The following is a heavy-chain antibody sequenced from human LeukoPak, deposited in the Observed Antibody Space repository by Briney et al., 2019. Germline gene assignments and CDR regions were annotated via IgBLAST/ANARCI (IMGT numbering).Heavy chain of an antibody. CDR1: GYSLTSYW. D-gene: IGHD3-22*01. V-gene: IGHV5-51*01. CDR3: ATSDLYDSSGYYTDY. J-gene: IGHJ4*02. CDR2: IYPGDSDT. Sequence: GESLKISCKGSGYSLTSYWIGWVRQRPGKGLEWMGIIYPGDSDTRYSPSFQGQVTISADKSISTAYLQWSSLKASDTAMYYCATSDLYDSSGYYTDYWGQGTLVTVSS.